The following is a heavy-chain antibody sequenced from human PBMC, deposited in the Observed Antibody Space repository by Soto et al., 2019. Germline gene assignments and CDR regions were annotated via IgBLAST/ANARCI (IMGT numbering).Heavy chain of an antibody. CDR3: ARHFPHYGSGSYYPGDYYYYYGMDV. Sequence: PGESLKISCKGSGYSFTSYWIGWVRQMPGKGLEWMGIIYPGDSDTRYSPSFQGQVTISADKSISTAYLQWSSLKASDTAMYYCARHFPHYGSGSYYPGDYYYYYGMDVWGQGTTVTVSS. J-gene: IGHJ6*02. V-gene: IGHV5-51*01. CDR2: IYPGDSDT. D-gene: IGHD3-10*01. CDR1: GYSFTSYW.